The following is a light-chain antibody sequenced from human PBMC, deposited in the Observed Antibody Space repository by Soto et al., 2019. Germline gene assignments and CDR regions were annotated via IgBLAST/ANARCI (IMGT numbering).Light chain of an antibody. CDR2: DVS. CDR1: STDFVSYNR. J-gene: IGLJ1*01. Sequence: QSVLTQPPSVSGSPGQSVTISCTGTSTDFVSYNRVSWYQQPPGTAPKLMIYDVSKRPSGVPDRFSGSKSGNTASLTISGLQAEDEADYYCCSYAGSYTVVFGTGTKVTVL. CDR3: CSYAGSYTVV. V-gene: IGLV2-11*01.